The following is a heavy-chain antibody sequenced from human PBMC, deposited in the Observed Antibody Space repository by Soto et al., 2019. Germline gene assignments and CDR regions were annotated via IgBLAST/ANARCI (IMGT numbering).Heavy chain of an antibody. Sequence: GGSLRLSSAASGFTFNSYAMNWVRQAPGQGXEWVXSXSXGXYXXXXXXSVKGRFTISRDNAKNSLYIQMNSLRDEDTAIYYCVRFGSSNWFDSWGQGTAVTVS. V-gene: IGHV3-21*01. D-gene: IGHD6-6*01. J-gene: IGHJ5*01. CDR3: VRFGSSNWFDS. CDR2: XSXGXYXX. CDR1: GFTFNSYA.